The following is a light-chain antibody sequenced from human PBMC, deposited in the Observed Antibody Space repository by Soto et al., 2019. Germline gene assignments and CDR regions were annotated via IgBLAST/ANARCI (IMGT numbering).Light chain of an antibody. CDR1: QSISSY. CDR2: AAS. Sequence: DIQMTQSPSSLSASVGDRVTITCRAGQSISSYLNWYQQRPGKAPRLLIYAASSLQSGVPSRFSGGGIGTDFTLTISSLQPEDFATYYCQETFSTPQGTFGQGTKVEIK. V-gene: IGKV1-39*01. CDR3: QETFSTPQGT. J-gene: IGKJ1*01.